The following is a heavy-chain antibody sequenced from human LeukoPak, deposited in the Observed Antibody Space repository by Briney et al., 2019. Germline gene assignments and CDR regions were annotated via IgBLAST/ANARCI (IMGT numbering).Heavy chain of an antibody. CDR2: ISGSGGST. CDR1: GFTFSSYA. D-gene: IGHD3-22*01. CDR3: AKANYYDSSGYLSFDY. J-gene: IGHJ4*02. V-gene: IGHV3-23*01. Sequence: GGSLRLSCAASGFTFSSYAMSWVRQAPGKGLEWVSAISGSGGSTYYADSVKGRFTISRDNSKNTLYLQMNSLRAEDTAVYYCAKANYYDSSGYLSFDYWGQGTLVTVFS.